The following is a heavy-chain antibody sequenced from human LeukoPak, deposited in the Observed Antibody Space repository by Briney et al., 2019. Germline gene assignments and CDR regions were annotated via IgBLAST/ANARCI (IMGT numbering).Heavy chain of an antibody. D-gene: IGHD3-3*01. V-gene: IGHV4-34*01. J-gene: IGHJ3*02. Sequence: KPSETLSLTCAVYGGSFSGYYWSWIRQPPGKGLEWIGEINHSGSTNYNPSLKSRVTISVDTSKNQFSLKLSSVTAADTAVYYCARSPIFGVVAGAFDIWGQGTMVTVSS. CDR2: INHSGST. CDR1: GGSFSGYY. CDR3: ARSPIFGVVAGAFDI.